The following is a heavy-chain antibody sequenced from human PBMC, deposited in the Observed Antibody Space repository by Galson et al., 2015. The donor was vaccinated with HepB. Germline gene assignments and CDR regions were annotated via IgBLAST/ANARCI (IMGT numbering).Heavy chain of an antibody. CDR3: TKDKLSVLAASGTIGYA. Sequence: SLRLSCAGSGFTFDDYAMHWVRQAPGKGLEWVSGISWNSGTIDYADSVKGRFTVSRDNAKKSLYLQMNSLRADDTALYYCTKDKLSVLAASGTIGYAWGQGTLVTVSS. CDR1: GFTFDDYA. V-gene: IGHV3-9*01. J-gene: IGHJ5*02. CDR2: ISWNSGTI. D-gene: IGHD6-13*01.